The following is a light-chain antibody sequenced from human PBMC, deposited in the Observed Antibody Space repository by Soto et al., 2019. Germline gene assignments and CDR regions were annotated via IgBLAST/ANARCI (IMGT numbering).Light chain of an antibody. Sequence: QSVLTRPASVSGSPGQSITISCTGTSSDVGSYNLVSWYQQHPGKAPKLMIYEGSKRPSGVSNRFSGSKSGNTASLTISGLEAEDEADYYCCSYAGRSTLVFGGGTKLTVL. CDR2: EGS. CDR3: CSYAGRSTLV. CDR1: SSDVGSYNL. J-gene: IGLJ2*01. V-gene: IGLV2-23*01.